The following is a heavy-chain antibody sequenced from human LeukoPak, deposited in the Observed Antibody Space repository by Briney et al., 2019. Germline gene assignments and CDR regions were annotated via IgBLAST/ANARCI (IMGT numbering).Heavy chain of an antibody. Sequence: GGSLRLSCAASGFTFSSYGMNWVRQAPGKGLEWVSYISSSGSTIYYADSVKGRFTISRDNAKNSLYLQMNSLRAEDTAVYYCARGIHYGSGGFSYGMDVWGQGTTVTVSS. J-gene: IGHJ6*02. V-gene: IGHV3-48*03. D-gene: IGHD3-10*01. CDR3: ARGIHYGSGGFSYGMDV. CDR1: GFTFSSYG. CDR2: ISSSGSTI.